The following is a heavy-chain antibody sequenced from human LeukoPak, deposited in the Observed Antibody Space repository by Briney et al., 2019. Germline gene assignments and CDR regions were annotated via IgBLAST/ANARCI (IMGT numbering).Heavy chain of an antibody. CDR1: GYTFTSYG. D-gene: IGHD6-13*01. Sequence: ASVKVSCKASGYTFTSYGISWVRQAPGQGLEWMGWISAYNGNTNYAQKLQGRVTMTEDTSTDTAYMELSSLRSEDTAVYYCATWGIGAFDIWGQGTMVTVSS. CDR2: ISAYNGNT. V-gene: IGHV1-18*01. J-gene: IGHJ3*02. CDR3: ATWGIGAFDI.